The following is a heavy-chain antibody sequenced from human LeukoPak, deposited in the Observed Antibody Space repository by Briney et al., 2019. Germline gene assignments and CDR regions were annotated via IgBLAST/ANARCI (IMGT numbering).Heavy chain of an antibody. J-gene: IGHJ3*02. D-gene: IGHD2-2*02. Sequence: PGGSLRLSCAASGFTFSSYAMSWVRQAPGKGLEWVSAISGSGGSTYYADSVKGRFTISRDNSKSTLYLQMNSLRAEDTAVYYCAKDRVVPAAILEAFDIWGQGTMVTVSS. V-gene: IGHV3-23*01. CDR1: GFTFSSYA. CDR2: ISGSGGST. CDR3: AKDRVVPAAILEAFDI.